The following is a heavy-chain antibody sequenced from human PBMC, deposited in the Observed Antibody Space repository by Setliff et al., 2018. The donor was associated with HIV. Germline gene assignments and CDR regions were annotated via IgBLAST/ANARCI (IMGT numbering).Heavy chain of an antibody. CDR2: VNHTGAT. Sequence: SETLSLTCAVSGGSMRSSGYSWTWIRQAPERGLEWIGEVNHTGATNYSPSLKSRVTMSIDTSKNQFSLNLTSVTAADTAVYYCASRVYYYDSNNFLREEGFDPWGQGTLVTVSS. D-gene: IGHD3-22*01. J-gene: IGHJ5*02. CDR3: ASRVYYYDSNNFLREEGFDP. CDR1: GGSMRSSGYS. V-gene: IGHV4-30-2*01.